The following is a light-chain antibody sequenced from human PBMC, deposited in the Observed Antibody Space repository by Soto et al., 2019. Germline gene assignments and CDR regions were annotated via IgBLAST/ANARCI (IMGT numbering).Light chain of an antibody. V-gene: IGKV3-15*01. CDR2: GAS. J-gene: IGKJ1*01. Sequence: EIVMTQSPAALSVSPGKRATLSCRASQSITSNLAWYQQKPGQAPRLLIYGASSRATGIPDRFSGSGSGTEFTLTISSLQSEDFAVYYCQQYNSWPRTFGQGTKVDIK. CDR3: QQYNSWPRT. CDR1: QSITSN.